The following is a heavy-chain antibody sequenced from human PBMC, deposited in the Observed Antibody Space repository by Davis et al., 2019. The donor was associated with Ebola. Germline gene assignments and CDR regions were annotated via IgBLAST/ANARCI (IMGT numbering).Heavy chain of an antibody. CDR3: AREGWTTVTTFGWFDP. D-gene: IGHD4-17*01. CDR2: ISGSGGST. J-gene: IGHJ5*02. CDR1: GFTVSSNY. Sequence: PGGSLRLSCAASGFTVSSNYMSWVRQTPGKGLEWVSAISGSGGSTYYADSVKGRFTISRDNSKNTLYLQMNSLRAEDTAVYYCAREGWTTVTTFGWFDPWGQGTLVTVSS. V-gene: IGHV3-23*01.